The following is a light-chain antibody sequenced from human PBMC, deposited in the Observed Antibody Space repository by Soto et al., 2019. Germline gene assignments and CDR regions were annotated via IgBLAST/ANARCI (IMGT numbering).Light chain of an antibody. Sequence: DIQMTQSPSTLSASVGDRVTITCRASQSISDSLAWYQQKPGKAPKLLIYEASSLKSGVPSRFSGSRSGTEYALTINSLDPDEFATVYCQQYNGYWTFGQGTKVEIK. CDR3: QQYNGYWT. CDR2: EAS. CDR1: QSISDS. J-gene: IGKJ1*01. V-gene: IGKV1-5*03.